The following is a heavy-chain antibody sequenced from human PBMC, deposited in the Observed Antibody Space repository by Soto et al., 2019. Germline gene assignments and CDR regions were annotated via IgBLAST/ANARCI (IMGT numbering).Heavy chain of an antibody. CDR2: IKEDGSEK. CDR3: ARDAYCSSTSCYPGY. D-gene: IGHD2-2*01. V-gene: IGHV3-7*01. Sequence: EVQLVESGGGLVQPGGSLRLSCAAFGFIFRRYWMSWVRQAQGKGLEWVANIKEDGSEKDYVDSVKGRFTISRDNAKNLLYLQMNSLRAEDTAVYYCARDAYCSSTSCYPGYWGQGTLVTVSS. CDR1: GFIFRRYW. J-gene: IGHJ4*02.